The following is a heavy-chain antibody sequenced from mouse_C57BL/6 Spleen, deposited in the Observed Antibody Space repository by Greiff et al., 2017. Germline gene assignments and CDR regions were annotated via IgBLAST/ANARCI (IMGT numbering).Heavy chain of an antibody. CDR3: TTSLFAY. Sequence: VQLQQSGAELVRPGASVKLSCTASGFIIKDDYMHWVKQRPEQGLEWIGWIDPENGDTEYASKFQGKATITADTSSNTAYLQLSSLTSEDTAVYYCTTSLFAYWGQGTLVTVSA. V-gene: IGHV14-4*01. J-gene: IGHJ3*01. CDR2: IDPENGDT. CDR1: GFIIKDDY.